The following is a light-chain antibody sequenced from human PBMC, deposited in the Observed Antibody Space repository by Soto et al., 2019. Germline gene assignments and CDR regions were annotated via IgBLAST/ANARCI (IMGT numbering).Light chain of an antibody. Sequence: EVVLTQSPATLSLSPGERATLSCRASQSVSSYLAWYQQKPGQAPRLLIHDTSNRATGIPARFSGNGSGTDFALTVRSLAPEDVGVYYCQERSIWPLTFGGGTKVE. CDR2: DTS. CDR3: QERSIWPLT. V-gene: IGKV3-11*01. CDR1: QSVSSY. J-gene: IGKJ4*01.